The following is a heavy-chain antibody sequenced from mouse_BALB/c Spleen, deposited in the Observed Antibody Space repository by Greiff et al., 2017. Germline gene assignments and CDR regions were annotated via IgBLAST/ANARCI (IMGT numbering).Heavy chain of an antibody. CDR2: ISSGGSYT. CDR1: GFTFSSYT. J-gene: IGHJ2*01. CDR3: TREGITTAPFDY. V-gene: IGHV5-6-4*01. Sequence: EVKLVESGGGLVQPGGSGKFSCAASGFTFSSYTMSWVRQTPGKRLEWVATISSGGSYTYYPDSVKGRFTISRDNAKNTLYLQMSSLKSEDTAMYYCTREGITTAPFDYWGQGTTLTVSS. D-gene: IGHD1-2*01.